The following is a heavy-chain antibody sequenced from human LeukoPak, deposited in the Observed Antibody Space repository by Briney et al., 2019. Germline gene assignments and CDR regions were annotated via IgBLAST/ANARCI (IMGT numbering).Heavy chain of an antibody. V-gene: IGHV1-46*01. D-gene: IGHD6-19*01. J-gene: IGHJ3*02. Sequence: ASVKVSCKASGYTFTSYYMHWVRQAPGQGLEWMGIINPSGGSTSYAQKFQGRVTMTRDMSTSTVYMELSSLRSEDTAVYYCARPIAVAGIFDAFDIWGQGTMVTVSS. CDR2: INPSGGST. CDR1: GYTFTSYY. CDR3: ARPIAVAGIFDAFDI.